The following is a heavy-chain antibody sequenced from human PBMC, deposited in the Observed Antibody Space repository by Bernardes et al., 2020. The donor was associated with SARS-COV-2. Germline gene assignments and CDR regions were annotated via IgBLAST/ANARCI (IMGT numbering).Heavy chain of an antibody. V-gene: IGHV3-48*01. CDR2: ISSSSSTI. Sequence: GGSLRLSCAASGFTFSSYSMNWVRQAPGKGLEWVSYISSSSSTIYYADSVKGRFTISRDNAKNSLYLQMNSLRAEDTAVYYCARCFAGSTSCYTSYWGQGTLVTVSS. CDR3: ARCFAGSTSCYTSY. J-gene: IGHJ4*02. CDR1: GFTFSSYS. D-gene: IGHD2-2*02.